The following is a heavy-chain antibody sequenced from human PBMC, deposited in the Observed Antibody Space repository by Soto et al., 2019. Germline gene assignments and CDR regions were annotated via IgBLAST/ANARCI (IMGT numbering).Heavy chain of an antibody. D-gene: IGHD6-6*01. J-gene: IGHJ4*02. V-gene: IGHV1-2*02. CDR3: ARDRPPDY. CDR1: GYTFTAYY. Sequence: AASVKVSCKASGYTFTAYYMHWVRQAPGQGLEWMGWINPNTGGTNYAQKFQGRVTMTRDTSISTAYMELSRLTSDDTAVYYCARDRPPDYWGQGTLVTVSS. CDR2: INPNTGGT.